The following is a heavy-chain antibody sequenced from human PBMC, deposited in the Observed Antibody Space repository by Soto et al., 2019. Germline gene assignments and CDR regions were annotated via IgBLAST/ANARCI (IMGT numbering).Heavy chain of an antibody. Sequence: QVQLVQSGPEVKKPGASVKVSCKTSGYTFTSYGISWVRQAPGQGLEGMGWITTDKGKTTYAQKFQGRVAMTTDPSTSTAYMELRSLRSDDTAVYYCATRSPAFDYWGQGTLVTVSS. CDR1: GYTFTSYG. CDR2: ITTDKGKT. V-gene: IGHV1-18*01. CDR3: ATRSPAFDY. J-gene: IGHJ4*02.